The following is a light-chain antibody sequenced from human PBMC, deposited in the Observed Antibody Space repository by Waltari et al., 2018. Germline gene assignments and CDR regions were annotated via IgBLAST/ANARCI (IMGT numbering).Light chain of an antibody. CDR1: HNPMYDDGETY. CDR2: DVS. J-gene: IGKJ2*03. Sequence: DVVMTQTPVSRSVHPGQPASSSCKSSHNPMYDDGETYLFWFLQRPGQSPQPLMYDVSSRFSGVPERFSGSGSGTDFTLTISRVEAEDVGVYYCMQAINLYSFGQGTKLEIK. V-gene: IGKV2-29*02. CDR3: MQAINLYS.